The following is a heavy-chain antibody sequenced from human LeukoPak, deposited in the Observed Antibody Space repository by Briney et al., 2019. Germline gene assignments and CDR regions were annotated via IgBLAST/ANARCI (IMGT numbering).Heavy chain of an antibody. D-gene: IGHD3-22*01. V-gene: IGHV3-21*01. J-gene: IGHJ1*01. CDR3: ARIDSGAYYGYFHH. CDR2: ISSSSSYM. CDR1: GFTFSSYS. Sequence: PGGSLRLSCAASGFTFSSYSMNWVRQAPGKGLEWVSSISSSSSYMYYADSVKGRFTISRDNAKNSLYLQMNSLRAEDSAVYYCARIDSGAYYGYFHHWGQGTLVTVSS.